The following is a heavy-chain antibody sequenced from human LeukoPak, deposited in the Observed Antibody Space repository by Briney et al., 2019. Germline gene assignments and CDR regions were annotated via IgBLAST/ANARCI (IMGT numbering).Heavy chain of an antibody. CDR3: ATHDLKKAMAFDI. D-gene: IGHD5-24*01. Sequence: GGSLRLSCAASGFTLSDYYMSWIRQAPGKGLEWVSYISSSGSTIYYADSMKGRFTISRDNAKNSLYLQMNSLRAEDTAVYYCATHDLKKAMAFDIWGQGTMVTVSS. J-gene: IGHJ3*02. CDR1: GFTLSDYY. CDR2: ISSSGSTI. V-gene: IGHV3-11*01.